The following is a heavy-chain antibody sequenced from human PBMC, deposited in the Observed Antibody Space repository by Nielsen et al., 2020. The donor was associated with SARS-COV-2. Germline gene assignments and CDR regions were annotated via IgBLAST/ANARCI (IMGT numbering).Heavy chain of an antibody. J-gene: IGHJ3*02. CDR1: GFTFSSYA. Sequence: GESLKISCAASGFTFSSYAMSWVRQAPGKGLEWVSAISGSGGSTYYADSVKGRFTISRDNSKNTLYLQMNSLRAEDTAVYYCAKGLTGYSSSWYSDAFDIWGQGTMVTASS. CDR2: ISGSGGST. V-gene: IGHV3-23*01. D-gene: IGHD6-13*01. CDR3: AKGLTGYSSSWYSDAFDI.